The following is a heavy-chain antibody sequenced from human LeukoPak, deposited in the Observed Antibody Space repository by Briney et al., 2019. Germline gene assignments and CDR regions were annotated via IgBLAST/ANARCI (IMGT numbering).Heavy chain of an antibody. CDR2: IYYSGST. CDR3: ARLNGNALAAGTVDY. CDR1: GGSISSSSYY. Sequence: PSETLSLTCTVSGGSISSSSYYWGWIRQPPGTGLEWIGSIYYSGSTYYNPSLKSRVTISVDTSKNQFSLRLSSVTAADTAVYYCARLNGNALAAGTVDYWGQGTLVTVSS. D-gene: IGHD6-13*01. V-gene: IGHV4-39*01. J-gene: IGHJ4*02.